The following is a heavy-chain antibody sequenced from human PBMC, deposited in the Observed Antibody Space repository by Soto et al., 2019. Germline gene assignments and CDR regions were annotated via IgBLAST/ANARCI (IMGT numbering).Heavy chain of an antibody. CDR1: GGSISSGSYY. CDR2: IYSTEST. CDR3: ARSDSSTKTRYYFDR. D-gene: IGHD3-22*01. J-gene: IGHJ4*02. V-gene: IGHV4-31*03. Sequence: PSETLSLTCTVSGGSISSGSYYWTWIRQHPGKGLEWIGHIYSTESTNYNPSLKSRLTISVDMSASQFSLKLSSVTVADTAVYYCARSDSSTKTRYYFDRWGRGTLVTVSS.